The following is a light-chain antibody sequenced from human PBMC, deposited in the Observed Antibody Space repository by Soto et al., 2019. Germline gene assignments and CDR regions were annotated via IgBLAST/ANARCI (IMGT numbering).Light chain of an antibody. J-gene: IGKJ5*01. CDR2: DAS. Sequence: DIPMTQSPSTLSASAGDRVTITCRASQSINRWLAWYQQKPGKAPRLLINDASSLESGVPSRFSGSGSGTEFTLTISSLQPDDSATYYCQQFHSSPIPFGEGTRM. CDR1: QSINRW. CDR3: QQFHSSPIP. V-gene: IGKV1-5*01.